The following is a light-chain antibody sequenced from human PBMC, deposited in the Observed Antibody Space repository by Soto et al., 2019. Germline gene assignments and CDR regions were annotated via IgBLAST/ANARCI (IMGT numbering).Light chain of an antibody. CDR1: SGDVGRYNY. V-gene: IGLV2-8*01. J-gene: IGLJ1*01. Sequence: QSALTQPPSASGSPGQSVTISCTGTSGDVGRYNYVSWYQQHPGKAPKLIIYEVTKRPSGVPDRFSGSKSGNTASLTVSGLQPEDEADYYCSSFGARNNIFGTGTKVTVL. CDR2: EVT. CDR3: SSFGARNNI.